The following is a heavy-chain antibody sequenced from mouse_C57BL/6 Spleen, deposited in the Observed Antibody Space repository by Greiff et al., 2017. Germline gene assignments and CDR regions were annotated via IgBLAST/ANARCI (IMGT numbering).Heavy chain of an antibody. CDR1: GFTFSSYG. Sequence: EVQGVESGGDLVKPGGSLKLSCAASGFTFSSYGMSWVRQTPDKRLECVATISSGGSYTYYPDSVKGRFTISRDNAKNTLYLQMSSLKSEDTAMYYCARQDYSNYWGQGTLVTVSA. J-gene: IGHJ3*01. CDR2: ISSGGSYT. D-gene: IGHD2-5*01. CDR3: ARQDYSNY. V-gene: IGHV5-6*01.